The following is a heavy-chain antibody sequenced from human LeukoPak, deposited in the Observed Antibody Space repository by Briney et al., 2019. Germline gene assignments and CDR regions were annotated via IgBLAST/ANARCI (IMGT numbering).Heavy chain of an antibody. Sequence: GGSLRLSCAASGLTGSHNYVSWVRQAPGKGLEWVSSITSGSSFIYYADSLKGRFTISRDNAKNSLYLQMNSLRAEDTAVYYCARDGSDYTLDYWGQGTLVTVSS. J-gene: IGHJ4*02. CDR2: ITSGSSFI. V-gene: IGHV3-21*01. D-gene: IGHD4-11*01. CDR1: GLTGSHNY. CDR3: ARDGSDYTLDY.